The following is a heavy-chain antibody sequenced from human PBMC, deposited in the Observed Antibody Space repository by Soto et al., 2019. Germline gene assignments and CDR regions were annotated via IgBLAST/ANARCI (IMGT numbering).Heavy chain of an antibody. Sequence: QVQLVESGGGVVQPGRSLRLSCAASGFTFSSYAMHWVRQAPGKGLEWVAVISDDGTNKDYADSVKGRFTISIDKSKSTLELQMDSLRPEDTAVYYCARDGSYYDVLTEHYFDVWGQGTLVSVSA. CDR2: ISDDGTNK. J-gene: IGHJ4*02. CDR3: ARDGSYYDVLTEHYFDV. V-gene: IGHV3-30*04. D-gene: IGHD3-9*01. CDR1: GFTFSSYA.